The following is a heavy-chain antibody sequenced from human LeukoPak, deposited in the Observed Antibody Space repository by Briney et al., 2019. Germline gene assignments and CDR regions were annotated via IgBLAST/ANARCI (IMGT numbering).Heavy chain of an antibody. V-gene: IGHV3-30*18. CDR2: ISFDGSNK. CDR3: AKGDCSSTSCYSLDV. CDR1: GFTFSSYG. D-gene: IGHD2-2*02. Sequence: GGSLRLSCAASGFTFSSYGMHWVRQAPGRGLEWVAAISFDGSNKYYADSVKGRFTISRDNSKNTLYLQMNSLRAEDTAVYYCAKGDCSSTSCYSLDVWGQRTTVTVSS. J-gene: IGHJ6*02.